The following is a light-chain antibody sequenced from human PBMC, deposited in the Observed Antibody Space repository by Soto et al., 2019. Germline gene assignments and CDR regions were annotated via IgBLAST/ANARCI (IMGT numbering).Light chain of an antibody. CDR2: DVS. Sequence: QSVLTQPASVSGSPGQSITISCSGTSSDVGGYNYVSWYQHHPGNAPKLMIYDVSSRPSGVSNRFSGSKSGNTASLTISGLQAEDEADYYCCSFSGSSTLYVFGTGTKLTVL. V-gene: IGLV2-14*03. J-gene: IGLJ1*01. CDR3: CSFSGSSTLYV. CDR1: SSDVGGYNY.